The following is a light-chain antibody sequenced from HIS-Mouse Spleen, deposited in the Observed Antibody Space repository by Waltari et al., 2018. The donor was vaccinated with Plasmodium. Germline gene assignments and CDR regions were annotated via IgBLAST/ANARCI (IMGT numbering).Light chain of an antibody. Sequence: QSALTQPPSASGSPGQSVPISCPGTSSNVGGSTYCHWYQQHPGKAPKLMIYEVSKRPSGVPDRFSGSKSGNTASLTVSGLQAEDEADYYCSSYAGSNNFVVFGGGTKLTVL. CDR1: SSNVGGSTY. V-gene: IGLV2-8*01. CDR2: EVS. J-gene: IGLJ2*01. CDR3: SSYAGSNNFVV.